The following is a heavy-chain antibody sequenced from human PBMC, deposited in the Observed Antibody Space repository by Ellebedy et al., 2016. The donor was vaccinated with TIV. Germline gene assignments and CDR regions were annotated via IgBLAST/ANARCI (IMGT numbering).Heavy chain of an antibody. V-gene: IGHV3-23*01. CDR1: GFTLSDHY. Sequence: GESLKISCAASGFTLSDHYMDWVRQAPGKGLEWVSGIDVGGGSTGYAGSVRGRFTISRDNSRSTLFLQMNSLRPEDSAVYYCANVYGNLGGDDYWGQGTLVTVSS. D-gene: IGHD3-16*01. J-gene: IGHJ4*02. CDR3: ANVYGNLGGDDY. CDR2: IDVGGGST.